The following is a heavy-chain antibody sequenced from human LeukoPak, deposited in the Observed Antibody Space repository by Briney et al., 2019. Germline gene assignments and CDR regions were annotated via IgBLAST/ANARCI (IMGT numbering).Heavy chain of an antibody. Sequence: SETLSLTCTVSGGSISSGGYDWSWIRQHPGKGLEWIGYIYYSGSTYYNPSLKSRVTISVDTSKNQFSLKLTSVTAADTAVYYCARCPKGVYYYYMDVWGKGTTVTVSS. J-gene: IGHJ6*03. V-gene: IGHV4-31*03. CDR2: IYYSGST. CDR1: GGSISSGGYD. CDR3: ARCPKGVYYYYMDV.